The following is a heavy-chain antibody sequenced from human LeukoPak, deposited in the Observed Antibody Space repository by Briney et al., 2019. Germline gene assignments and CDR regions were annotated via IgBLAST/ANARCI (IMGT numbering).Heavy chain of an antibody. CDR2: IWYDGSNK. J-gene: IGHJ6*02. CDR1: GFTFSSYG. D-gene: IGHD3-10*01. V-gene: IGHV3-30*19. CDR3: ARESSGSGSYFYYYYYGMDV. Sequence: PGRSLRLSCAASGFTFSSYGMHWVRQAPGKGLEWVAVIWYDGSNKYYADSVKGRFTISRDNSKNTLYLQTNSLRAEDTAADYCARESSGSGSYFYYYYYGMDVWGQGTTVTVSS.